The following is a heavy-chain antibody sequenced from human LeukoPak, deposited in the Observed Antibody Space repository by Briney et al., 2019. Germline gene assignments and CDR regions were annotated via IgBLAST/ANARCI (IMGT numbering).Heavy chain of an antibody. D-gene: IGHD2-21*02. CDR2: ISGSSSTI. CDR1: GFTFSTYS. CDR3: ARAMTAAEDY. Sequence: GGSLRLSCAASGFTFSTYSMNWVRQAPGKGLEWVSYISGSSSTIYYADSVKGRFTISRDNAKNSLYLQMNSLRAEDTAVYYYARAMTAAEDYWGQGTLVTVSS. V-gene: IGHV3-48*01. J-gene: IGHJ4*02.